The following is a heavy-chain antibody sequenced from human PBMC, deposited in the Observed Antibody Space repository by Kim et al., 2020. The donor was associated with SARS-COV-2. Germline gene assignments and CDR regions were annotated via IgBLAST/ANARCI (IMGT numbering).Heavy chain of an antibody. V-gene: IGHV3-7*01. J-gene: IGHJ4*02. D-gene: IGHD3-9*01. CDR1: GFTFSSYW. CDR3: VRGTMDWPGVDY. Sequence: GGSLRLSCAASGFTFSSYWMHWVRQAPGKGLEWLTKITEDGSQRWSVDSVKGRFSISRDNTKNSLYLQMNSLRVEDTAVYFCVRGTMDWPGVDYWGQGTLVTVSS. CDR2: ITEDGSQR.